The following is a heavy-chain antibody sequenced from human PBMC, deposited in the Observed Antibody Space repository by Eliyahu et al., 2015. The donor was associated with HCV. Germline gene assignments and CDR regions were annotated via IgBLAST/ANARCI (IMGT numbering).Heavy chain of an antibody. CDR2: ISSSSSYI. J-gene: IGHJ4*02. V-gene: IGHV3-21*01. D-gene: IGHD3-3*01. CDR3: ARDLGGYYDFWSGYYPRFDY. CDR1: GFTFSSYS. Sequence: EVQLVESGGGLVKPGGSLRLSCAASGFTFSSYSMNWVRQAPGKGLEWVXSISSSSSYIYYADSVKGRFTISRDNAKNSXYLQMNSLRAEDTAVYYCARDLGGYYDFWSGYYPRFDYWGQGTLXTVSS.